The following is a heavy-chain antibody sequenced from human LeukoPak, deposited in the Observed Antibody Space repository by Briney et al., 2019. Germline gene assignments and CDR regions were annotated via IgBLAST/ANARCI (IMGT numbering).Heavy chain of an antibody. CDR3: AREREVVRNSIWCDP. D-gene: IGHD3-10*01. CDR2: IYYSGST. Sequence: KPSETLSLTYTVSGGSISSYYWSWIRQPRGKGLEWIGYIYYSGSTNYNPSLKSRVTISVDTSKNQFSLKLSSVTAADTAVYYCAREREVVRNSIWCDPWGQGTLVTVSS. CDR1: GGSISSYY. J-gene: IGHJ5*02. V-gene: IGHV4-59*01.